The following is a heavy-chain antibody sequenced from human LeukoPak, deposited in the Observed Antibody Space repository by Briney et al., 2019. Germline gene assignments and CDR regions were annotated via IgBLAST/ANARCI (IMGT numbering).Heavy chain of an antibody. V-gene: IGHV3-23*01. CDR3: ARGDPRSYWFFDL. CDR2: ITGSGTNI. D-gene: IGHD2-21*02. Sequence: GGSLRLSCTASGFTLGSYAMSWVRQAPVKGLGWVSSITGSGTNINYADSVKGRFTISRDNSRNTLYVQMDSLRADDTAVYYCARGDPRSYWFFDLWSRGTLVTVSS. CDR1: GFTLGSYA. J-gene: IGHJ2*01.